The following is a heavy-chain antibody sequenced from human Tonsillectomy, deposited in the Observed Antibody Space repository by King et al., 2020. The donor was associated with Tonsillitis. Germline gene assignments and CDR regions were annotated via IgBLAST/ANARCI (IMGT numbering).Heavy chain of an antibody. D-gene: IGHD6-19*01. CDR2: VSSSSSYI. CDR1: GFTFSSYS. V-gene: IGHV3-21*01. CDR3: ARGGSPGGWYLDY. J-gene: IGHJ4*02. Sequence: DVQLVESGGGLVKPGGSLRLSCAASGFTFSSYSMNWVRQAPGKGLEWVSSVSSSSSYILYADSVKGRFTISRDNAKNSLYLQMNSLRAEDTAVYYCARGGSPGGWYLDYWGQGTLVTVSS.